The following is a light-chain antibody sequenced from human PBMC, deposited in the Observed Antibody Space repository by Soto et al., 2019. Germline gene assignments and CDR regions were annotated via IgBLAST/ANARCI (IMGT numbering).Light chain of an antibody. Sequence: IVWTQSPATLSLSPGESATLSCRASQSVNSNYLAWYQQKPGQAPRLLIYGISKRATDIPDRFSGSGSGTEFTLTSSSLQPEDFATYYCQQHGQWPITFGQGTRLEIK. CDR1: QSVNSNY. CDR3: QQHGQWPIT. V-gene: IGKV3-20*01. CDR2: GIS. J-gene: IGKJ5*01.